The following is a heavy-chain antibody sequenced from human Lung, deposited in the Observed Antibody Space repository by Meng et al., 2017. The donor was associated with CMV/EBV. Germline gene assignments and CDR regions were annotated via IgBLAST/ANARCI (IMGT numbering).Heavy chain of an antibody. CDR3: ASFPPPGKQWLVTDY. V-gene: IGHV4-4*02. CDR1: GGSISSSNW. Sequence: VRLQEPGRGLVKPSGTLSLTCAVSGGSISSSNWWSWVRKPPGKGLEWIGEIYHSGSTNYNPSLKSRVTISVDKSKNQFSLKLSSVTAADTAVYYCASFPPPGKQWLVTDYWGQGTLVTVSS. CDR2: IYHSGST. D-gene: IGHD6-19*01. J-gene: IGHJ4*02.